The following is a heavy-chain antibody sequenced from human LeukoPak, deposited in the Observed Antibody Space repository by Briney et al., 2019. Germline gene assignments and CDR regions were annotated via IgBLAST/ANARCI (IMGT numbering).Heavy chain of an antibody. V-gene: IGHV3-21*01. CDR2: ISGSSNYI. D-gene: IGHD6-19*01. CDR3: AREPSGWYLDY. Sequence: PGGSLRLSCAASGFTFSDHSMNWVRQAPGKGLEWVSYISGSSNYIHYADSVKGRFTISRDSAKSSVYLQMNGLRAEDTAVYYCAREPSGWYLDYWGHGTLVTVSS. J-gene: IGHJ4*01. CDR1: GFTFSDHS.